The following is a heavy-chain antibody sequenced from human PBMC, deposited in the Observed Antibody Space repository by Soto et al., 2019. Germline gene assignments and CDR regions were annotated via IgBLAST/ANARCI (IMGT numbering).Heavy chain of an antibody. CDR3: ARAGGRYSYGQNWFAP. Sequence: QVQLVESGGGVVQPGRSLRLSCAASGFTFSSYAMHWVRQAPGKGLEWVAVISHDGSNKYYADSVKGRFTISRDNSKNTLYLQMNSLRAEDTAVYYCARAGGRYSYGQNWFAPWGQGTLVTVSS. V-gene: IGHV3-30-3*01. J-gene: IGHJ5*02. D-gene: IGHD5-18*01. CDR2: ISHDGSNK. CDR1: GFTFSSYA.